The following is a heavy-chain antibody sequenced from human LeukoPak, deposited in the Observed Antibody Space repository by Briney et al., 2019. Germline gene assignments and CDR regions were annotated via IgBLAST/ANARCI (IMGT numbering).Heavy chain of an antibody. CDR1: GFTFSSYW. CDR2: IKQDGSEK. Sequence: GGSLRLSCAASGFTFSSYWMSWVRQAPGEGLEWVANIKQDGSEKYYVDFVKGRFTISRDNAKNSLYLQMNSLRAEDTAVYFCARGQTTVTNWGQGTLVTVSS. D-gene: IGHD4-17*01. V-gene: IGHV3-7*03. CDR3: ARGQTTVTN. J-gene: IGHJ4*02.